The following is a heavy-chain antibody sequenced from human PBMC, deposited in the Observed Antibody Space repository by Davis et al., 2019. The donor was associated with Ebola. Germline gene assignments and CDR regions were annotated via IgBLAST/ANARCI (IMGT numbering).Heavy chain of an antibody. Sequence: GESLKISCKGSGYSFTSYWIGWVRQMPGKGLEWMGIIYPADSDTRYSPSFQGQVIISADKSISTAYLQWSSLKASDTAMYYCARRRFRDSSSWYYFDYWGQGTLVTVSS. V-gene: IGHV5-51*01. CDR3: ARRRFRDSSSWYYFDY. CDR1: GYSFTSYW. CDR2: IYPADSDT. J-gene: IGHJ4*02. D-gene: IGHD6-13*01.